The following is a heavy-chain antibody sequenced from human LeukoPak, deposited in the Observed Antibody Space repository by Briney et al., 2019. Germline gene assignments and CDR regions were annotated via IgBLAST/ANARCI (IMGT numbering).Heavy chain of an antibody. J-gene: IGHJ4*02. Sequence: GASVKVSCKASGYTFTSYHMHWVRQAPGQGLEWMGKINLSGGSTTYAHKFQGRVTMTRDTSTSTVYMELSSLRSEDTAVYYCARDYVDDIPMIKDYWGQGTLVTVSS. CDR2: INLSGGST. CDR1: GYTFTSYH. D-gene: IGHD2-8*01. V-gene: IGHV1-46*01. CDR3: ARDYVDDIPMIKDY.